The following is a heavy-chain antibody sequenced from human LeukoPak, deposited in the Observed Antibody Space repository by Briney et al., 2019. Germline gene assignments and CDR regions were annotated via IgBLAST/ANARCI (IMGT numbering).Heavy chain of an antibody. CDR2: ISYDGSNK. V-gene: IGHV3-30*18. CDR3: AKDPPPLGDDAFDI. D-gene: IGHD3-16*01. Sequence: GGSLRLSCAASGFTFSSYGMHWVRQAPGKGLEWVAVISYDGSNKYYADSVKGRFTISRDNSKNTLYLQMNSLRAEDTAVYYCAKDPPPLGDDAFDIWGQGTMVTVSS. J-gene: IGHJ3*02. CDR1: GFTFSSYG.